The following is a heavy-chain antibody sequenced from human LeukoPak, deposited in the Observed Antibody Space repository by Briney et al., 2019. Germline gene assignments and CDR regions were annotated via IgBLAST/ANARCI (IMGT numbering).Heavy chain of an antibody. D-gene: IGHD6-6*01. J-gene: IGHJ4*02. CDR1: GFTFDDYA. Sequence: PGGSLRLSCAASGFTFDDYAMHWVRQAPGKGLEWVSGISWNSGSIGYADSVKGRFTISRDNAKNSLYLQMNSLRAEDTALYYCAKGLGSSSSDWGQGTLVTVSS. V-gene: IGHV3-9*01. CDR3: AKGLGSSSSD. CDR2: ISWNSGSI.